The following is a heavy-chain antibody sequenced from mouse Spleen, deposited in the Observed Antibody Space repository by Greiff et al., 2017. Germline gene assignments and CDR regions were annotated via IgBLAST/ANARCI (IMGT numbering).Heavy chain of an antibody. CDR2: IYPGSGNT. CDR3: AREEDDGYYVGAMDY. J-gene: IGHJ4*01. CDR1: GYTFTDYY. V-gene: IGHV1-76*01. Sequence: QVQLKQSGAELVRPGASVKLSCKASGYTFTDYYINWVKQRPGQGLEWIARIYPGSGNTYYNEKFKGKATLTAEKSSSTAYMQLSSLTSEDSAVYFCAREEDDGYYVGAMDYWGQGTSVTVSS. D-gene: IGHD2-3*01.